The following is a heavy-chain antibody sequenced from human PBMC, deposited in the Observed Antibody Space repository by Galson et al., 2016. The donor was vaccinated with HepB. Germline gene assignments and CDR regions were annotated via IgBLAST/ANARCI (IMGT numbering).Heavy chain of an antibody. CDR2: ISGSGHSI. D-gene: IGHD6-19*01. CDR1: GFTFNNYA. CDR3: AKDKGGTYTNAWYWGDS. Sequence: LRLSCAASGFTFNNYAMSWVRQSPGKGLEWVSGISGSGHSIYYADSVKGRFTITRDNYKNTLYLQMNSLRVEDAATYYCAKDKGGTYTNAWYWGDSWGQGTLLTVSS. J-gene: IGHJ4*02. V-gene: IGHV3-23*01.